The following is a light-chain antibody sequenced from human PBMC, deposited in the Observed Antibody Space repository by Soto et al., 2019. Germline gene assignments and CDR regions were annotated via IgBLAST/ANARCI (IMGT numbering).Light chain of an antibody. CDR3: SSYTSTNSLV. CDR2: DVR. V-gene: IGLV2-14*01. CDR1: NSDVGAYND. J-gene: IGLJ2*01. Sequence: QSVLTQPASVSGSPGQSITISCTGSNSDVGAYNDVSWYQQPPGKAPKLLIYDVRDRPSGISNRFSGSKSANTASLTISGLQADDEADYYCSSYTSTNSLVFGGGTKLTVL.